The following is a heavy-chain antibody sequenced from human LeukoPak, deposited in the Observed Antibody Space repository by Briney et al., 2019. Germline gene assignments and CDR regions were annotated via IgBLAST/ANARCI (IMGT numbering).Heavy chain of an antibody. CDR1: GGTFSSYA. D-gene: IGHD2-2*02. CDR3: AREVVVPAAIMGGYYYGMDV. Sequence: SVKVSCKASGGTFSSYAISWVRQAPGQGLEWMGGIIPIFGTANYAQKFQGRVTITADESTSTAYMELSSLRSEDTAVYYCAREVVVPAAIMGGYYYGMDVWGQGTTVTVSS. CDR2: IIPIFGTA. J-gene: IGHJ6*02. V-gene: IGHV1-69*13.